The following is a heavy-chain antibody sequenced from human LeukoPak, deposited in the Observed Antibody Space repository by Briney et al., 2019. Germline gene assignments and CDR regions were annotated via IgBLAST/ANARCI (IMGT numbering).Heavy chain of an antibody. J-gene: IGHJ4*02. Sequence: GGSLRLSCAASGFTFSSYGMHWVRQAPGKGLEWVAVISYDGSNKYYADSVKGRFTISRDNSRNTLYLQMNSLRAEDTAVYYCAKDQVISSGCIDYWGQGTLVTVSS. CDR1: GFTFSSYG. D-gene: IGHD6-19*01. CDR2: ISYDGSNK. V-gene: IGHV3-30*18. CDR3: AKDQVISSGCIDY.